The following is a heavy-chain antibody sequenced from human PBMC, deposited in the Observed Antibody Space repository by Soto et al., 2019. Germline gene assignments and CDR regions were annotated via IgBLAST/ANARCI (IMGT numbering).Heavy chain of an antibody. D-gene: IGHD5-18*01. Sequence: QVQLVQSGAEVKKPGSSVKVSCKASGCTFSSYAISWVRQAPGQGLEWMGGIIPIFGTANYAQKFQGRVTITADESTSTAYMELSSLRSEDTAVYYCARDRDTAMVTAYYYGMDVWGQGTTVTV. V-gene: IGHV1-69*01. J-gene: IGHJ6*01. CDR2: IIPIFGTA. CDR3: ARDRDTAMVTAYYYGMDV. CDR1: GCTFSSYA.